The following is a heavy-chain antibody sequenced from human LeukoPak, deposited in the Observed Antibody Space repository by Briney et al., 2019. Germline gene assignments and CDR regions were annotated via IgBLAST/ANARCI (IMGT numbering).Heavy chain of an antibody. J-gene: IGHJ4*02. CDR3: AATPSKGGYDY. D-gene: IGHD1-26*01. CDR2: IVVGSGDT. CDR1: GFTFTSSA. V-gene: IGHV1-58*02. Sequence: SVKVSCKASGFTFTSSAMQWVRQARGQRLEWIGRIVVGSGDTNYAQKFQERVTITRDMSTSTAYMELSSLRSEDTAVYYCAATPSKGGYDYWGQGTLVTVSS.